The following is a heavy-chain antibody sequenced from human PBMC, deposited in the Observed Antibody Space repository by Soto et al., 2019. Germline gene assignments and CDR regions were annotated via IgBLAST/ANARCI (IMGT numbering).Heavy chain of an antibody. D-gene: IGHD2-21*01. CDR3: ARGDGYNRY. CDR1: GFTFNSFA. J-gene: IGHJ4*02. V-gene: IGHV3-23*01. CDR2: ITGSGGSI. Sequence: GGSLRLSCAASGFTFNSFAMSWVRQAPGKGLEWVSGITGSGGSIYYADSVKGRFTISRDNSMNTLYLQMNSLRAEDTAVYYCARGDGYNRYWGQGTLVTVSS.